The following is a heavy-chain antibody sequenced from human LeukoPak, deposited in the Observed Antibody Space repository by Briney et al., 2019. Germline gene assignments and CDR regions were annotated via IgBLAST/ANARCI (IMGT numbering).Heavy chain of an antibody. J-gene: IGHJ3*02. V-gene: IGHV3-30*18. D-gene: IGHD5-18*01. CDR2: ISYDGSNK. CDR3: AKGPPPRPAMVTDDAFDI. Sequence: GGSLRLSCAASGFTFSSYSMNWVRQAPGKGLEWVAVISYDGSNKYYADSVKGRFTISRDNSKNTLYLQMNSLRAEDTAVYYCAKGPPPRPAMVTDDAFDIWGQGTMVTVSS. CDR1: GFTFSSYS.